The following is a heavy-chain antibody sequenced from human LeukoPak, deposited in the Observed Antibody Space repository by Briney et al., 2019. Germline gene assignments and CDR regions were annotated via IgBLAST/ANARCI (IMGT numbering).Heavy chain of an antibody. CDR3: ASRSEILLYVLGMVI. Sequence: SETLSLTCAVYGGSFSHYYWTWIRQPPGKGLEWIGEINESGSTNYDPSLKSRVTISVDTSKTHFSLNLTSVTAAHTALYYCASRSEILLYVLGMVIWGEGTTVTLSS. J-gene: IGHJ6*01. V-gene: IGHV4-34*01. CDR2: INESGST. D-gene: IGHD2-15*01. CDR1: GGSFSHYY.